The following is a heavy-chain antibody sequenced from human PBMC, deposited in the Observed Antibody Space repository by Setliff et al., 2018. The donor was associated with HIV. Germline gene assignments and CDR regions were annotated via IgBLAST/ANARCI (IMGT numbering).Heavy chain of an antibody. CDR1: GFTFTNAW. J-gene: IGHJ2*01. CDR2: IKRPVDGETI. Sequence: GGSLRLSCAASGFTFTNAWMNWVRQAPGKGLEWVGRIKRPVDGETIEYAAPVKGRFIVSRDNSRNLQMNSLKTEDKGVYYCITQADSVANPWPHWSNWPPDPPFDQKYTAVSSYLRLLISMKAVLADVSLVMVTLPWNL. CDR3: ITQADSVANPWPHWSNWPPDPPFDQKYTAVSSYLRLLISMKAVLADVSLVMVTLPWNL. D-gene: IGHD2-21*02. V-gene: IGHV3-15*01.